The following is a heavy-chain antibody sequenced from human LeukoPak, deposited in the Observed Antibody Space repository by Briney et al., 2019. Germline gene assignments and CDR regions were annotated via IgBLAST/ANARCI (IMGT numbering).Heavy chain of an antibody. CDR1: GFTFSSYA. CDR3: AKDPGTYYYDSSYYTG. CDR2: ISGHTRDT. Sequence: GESLRLSCAACGFTFSSYAMSWVRQVPGKGMEWVSSISGHTRDTYYADSVKGRFTVSRDNSKNTLYLQMNSLRAEDTAVYYCAKDPGTYYYDSSYYTGWGQGALVTVSS. V-gene: IGHV3-23*01. D-gene: IGHD3-22*01. J-gene: IGHJ4*02.